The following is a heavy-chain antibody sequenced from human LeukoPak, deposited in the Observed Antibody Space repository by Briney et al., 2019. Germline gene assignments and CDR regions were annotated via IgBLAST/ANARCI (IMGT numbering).Heavy chain of an antibody. CDR1: GYTFTGYY. V-gene: IGHV1-2*02. CDR3: ARTDTAMVNIGMDV. D-gene: IGHD5-18*01. J-gene: IGHJ6*02. CDR2: INPNSGGT. Sequence: ASVKVSCKASGYTFTGYYMHWVRQAPGQGLEWMGWINPNSGGTNYAQKFQGRVTMTRDTSISTAYMELSRLISDDTAVYYCARTDTAMVNIGMDVWGQGTTVTVSS.